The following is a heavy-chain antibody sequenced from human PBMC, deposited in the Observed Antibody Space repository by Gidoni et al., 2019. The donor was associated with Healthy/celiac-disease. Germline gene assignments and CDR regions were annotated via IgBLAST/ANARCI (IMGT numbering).Heavy chain of an antibody. CDR3: ARGLMPHYYDSSGYFY. CDR2: ISSSSSYI. CDR1: GFTFRSYS. V-gene: IGHV3-21*01. J-gene: IGHJ4*02. Sequence: EVQLVASGGGLVTPGGSMRLSCAASGFTFRSYSMNWVRQAPGKGLEWVSSISSSSSYIYYADSVKGRFTISRDNAKNSLDLQMNSLRAEDTAVYYCARGLMPHYYDSSGYFYWGQGTLVTVSS. D-gene: IGHD3-22*01.